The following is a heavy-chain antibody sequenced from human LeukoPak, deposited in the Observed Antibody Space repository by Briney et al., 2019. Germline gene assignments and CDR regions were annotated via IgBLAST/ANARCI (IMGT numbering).Heavy chain of an antibody. CDR2: IRYDGSKK. J-gene: IGHJ4*02. V-gene: IGHV3-30*02. CDR3: ARDAVN. Sequence: PGGSLRLSCAASGFTFTSYGIHWVRQAPGKGLEWVAFIRYDGSKKYYADSVKGRFTISRDNSKNTLYLQMNSLTAEDTAVYYCARDAVNWGQGTLVTVSS. CDR1: GFTFTSYG. D-gene: IGHD6-19*01.